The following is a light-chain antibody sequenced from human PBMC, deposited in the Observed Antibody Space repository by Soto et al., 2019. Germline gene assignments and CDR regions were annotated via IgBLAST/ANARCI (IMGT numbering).Light chain of an antibody. V-gene: IGKV1-33*01. CDR1: QDIGNY. Sequence: DIQMTQSPSSLSASVGDRVTITCQPSQDIGNYLNWYQVKPGKAPKLLIYDASSLETGVPLRFRGSSSKTDFTFTISSLQLEEVATYYCQKYDRLPPTCGGGTKWETK. CDR2: DAS. CDR3: QKYDRLPPT. J-gene: IGKJ4*01.